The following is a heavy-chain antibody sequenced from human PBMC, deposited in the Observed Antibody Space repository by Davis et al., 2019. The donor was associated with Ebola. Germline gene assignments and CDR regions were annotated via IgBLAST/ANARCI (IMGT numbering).Heavy chain of an antibody. Sequence: GESLKISCAAFGFTFSSYWMSWVRQAPGKGLEWVANIKQDGSEKYYVDSVKGRFTISRDNAKNSLYLQMNSLRAEDTAVYYCAIGPYGDYADYWGQGTLVTVSS. CDR2: IKQDGSEK. CDR3: AIGPYGDYADY. D-gene: IGHD4-17*01. V-gene: IGHV3-7*01. CDR1: GFTFSSYW. J-gene: IGHJ4*02.